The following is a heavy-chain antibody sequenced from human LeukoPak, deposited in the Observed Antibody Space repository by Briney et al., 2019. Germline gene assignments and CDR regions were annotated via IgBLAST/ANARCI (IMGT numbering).Heavy chain of an antibody. CDR3: ARHPLWEGYCCSTCCVDAFDI. Sequence: GESLKISCKSSGYGFTSYWIGWVRQMPGKDLEWMGIIYPGDSDTRYSPSFQGQVTISADKSISTAYLQWSSLKASDTAMYYCARHPLWEGYCCSTCCVDAFDICGQGTMVTVSS. CDR1: GYGFTSYW. J-gene: IGHJ3*02. V-gene: IGHV5-51*01. D-gene: IGHD2-2*01. CDR2: IYPGDSDT.